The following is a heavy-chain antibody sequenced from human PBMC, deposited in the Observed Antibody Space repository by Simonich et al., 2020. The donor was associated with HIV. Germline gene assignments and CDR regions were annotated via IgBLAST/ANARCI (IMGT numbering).Heavy chain of an antibody. D-gene: IGHD6-13*01. CDR3: ARLTAGGLGEYFQH. Sequence: QVQLQQWGAGLLKPSETLSLTCAVYGGSFSGYYWSWTRQPPGKGLEWIGENNHSGITNYNPTIKSRVTIAVDTSKNQFSLKLSSVTAADTAVYYCARLTAGGLGEYFQHWGQGTLVTVSS. J-gene: IGHJ1*01. V-gene: IGHV4-34*01. CDR2: NNHSGIT. CDR1: GGSFSGYY.